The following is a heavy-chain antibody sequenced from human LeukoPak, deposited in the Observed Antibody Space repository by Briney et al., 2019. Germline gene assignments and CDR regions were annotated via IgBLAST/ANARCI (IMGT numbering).Heavy chain of an antibody. V-gene: IGHV3-53*01. CDR3: AREPGTDYRKYYFDY. D-gene: IGHD3/OR15-3a*01. CDR1: GLTVSSNY. Sequence: PGGSLRLSCAASGLTVSSNYMSWVRQAPGMGLEWVSVIYSGGTTYYADSVKGRFTISRDNSKNMLYLQMNSLRAEDTAVYYCAREPGTDYRKYYFDYWGQGTLVTVSS. J-gene: IGHJ4*02. CDR2: IYSGGTT.